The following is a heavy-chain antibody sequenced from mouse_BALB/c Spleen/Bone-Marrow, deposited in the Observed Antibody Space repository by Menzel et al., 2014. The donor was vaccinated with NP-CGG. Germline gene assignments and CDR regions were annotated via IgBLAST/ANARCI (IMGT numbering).Heavy chain of an antibody. Sequence: EVKLVESGGGLVQPGGSLRLSCATSGFTFTDYYMSWVRQPPGKALEWFGFIRNKANGYTTEYRASVKARFTISKDNSQRILYLQMNTIRAEDSATYYSARDIGRLLFDYWGQGTTLTVSS. J-gene: IGHJ2*01. V-gene: IGHV7-3*02. CDR2: IRNKANGYTT. CDR3: ARDIGRLLFDY. D-gene: IGHD3-1*01. CDR1: GFTFTDYY.